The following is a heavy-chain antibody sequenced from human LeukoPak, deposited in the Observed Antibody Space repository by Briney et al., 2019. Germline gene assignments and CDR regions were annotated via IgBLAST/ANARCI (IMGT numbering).Heavy chain of an antibody. CDR3: ARVTILRFLEWLALRNYYYYYMDV. CDR1: GYTFTSYY. CDR2: MNPNSGNT. Sequence: ASVKVSCKASGYTFTSYYMHWVRQAPGQGLEWMGWMNPNSGNTGYAQKFQGRVTMTRNTSISTAYMELSSLRSEDTAVYYCARVTILRFLEWLALRNYYYYYMDVWGKGTTVTVSS. V-gene: IGHV1-8*02. D-gene: IGHD3-3*01. J-gene: IGHJ6*03.